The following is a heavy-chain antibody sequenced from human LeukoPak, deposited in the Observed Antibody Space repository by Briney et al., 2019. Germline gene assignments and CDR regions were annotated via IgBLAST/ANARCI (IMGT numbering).Heavy chain of an antibody. J-gene: IGHJ4*02. CDR2: IYSGGST. V-gene: IGHV3-66*01. CDR1: GFTVSSNY. Sequence: GGSLRLSCAASGFTVSSNYMSWVRQAPGKGLEWVSVIYSGGSTYYADSVKGRFTISRDNSKNTLYLQMNSLRAENTAVYYCARGGWTRDFDYWGQGTLVTVSS. CDR3: ARGGWTRDFDY. D-gene: IGHD3/OR15-3a*01.